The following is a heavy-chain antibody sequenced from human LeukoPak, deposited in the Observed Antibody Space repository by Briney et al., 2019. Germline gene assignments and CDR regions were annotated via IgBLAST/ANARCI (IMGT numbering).Heavy chain of an antibody. CDR2: INHSGST. D-gene: IGHD6-19*01. CDR3: AREKRYSSGWYPDY. Sequence: SETLSLTCAVYGGSFSGYYWSWIRQPPGKGLEWIGEINHSGSTNYNPSLKSRVTISVNTSKNQFSLKLSSVTAADTAVYYCAREKRYSSGWYPDYWGQGTLVTVSS. V-gene: IGHV4-34*01. CDR1: GGSFSGYY. J-gene: IGHJ4*02.